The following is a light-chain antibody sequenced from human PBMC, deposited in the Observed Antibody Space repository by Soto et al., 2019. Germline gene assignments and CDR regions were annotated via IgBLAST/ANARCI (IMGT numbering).Light chain of an antibody. CDR2: AAS. V-gene: IGKV1-39*01. CDR3: QQSYSTPRT. J-gene: IGKJ1*01. CDR1: QSVSRH. Sequence: DIKMTQSPSSLSASVGDRVTITCRASQSVSRHLSWYQQKPGKAPKLLIYAASSLQSGVPSRFSGSGSGTDFTLTISSLQPEDFATYYCQQSYSTPRTFGQGTKVDIK.